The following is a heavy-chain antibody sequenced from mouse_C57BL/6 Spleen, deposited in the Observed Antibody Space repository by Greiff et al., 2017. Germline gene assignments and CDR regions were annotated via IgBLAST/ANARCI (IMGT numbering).Heavy chain of an antibody. CDR3: ARQKNYGSSYAMDY. CDR2: ISSGGSYT. D-gene: IGHD1-1*01. V-gene: IGHV5-6*01. Sequence: EVHLVESGGDLVKPGGSLKLSCAASGFTFSSYGMSWVRQTPDKRLEWVATISSGGSYTYYPDSVKGRFTISRDNAKNTLYLQMSSLKSEDTAMYYCARQKNYGSSYAMDYWGQGTSVTVSS. J-gene: IGHJ4*01. CDR1: GFTFSSYG.